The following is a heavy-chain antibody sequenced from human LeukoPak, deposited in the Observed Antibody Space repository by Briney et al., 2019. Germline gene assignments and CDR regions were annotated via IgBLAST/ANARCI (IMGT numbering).Heavy chain of an antibody. CDR2: IFPGDSDT. J-gene: IGHJ5*02. D-gene: IGHD3-10*01. CDR3: AREKESGSSWFDP. Sequence: GESLKISCKASGYSFTKYWIGWVRQMPGKGLEWMAIIFPGDSDTRYSASFQGWVTISADTSITTAYLQWSSLTASDTAMYYCAREKESGSSWFDPWGQGTLVTVSS. V-gene: IGHV5-51*01. CDR1: GYSFTKYW.